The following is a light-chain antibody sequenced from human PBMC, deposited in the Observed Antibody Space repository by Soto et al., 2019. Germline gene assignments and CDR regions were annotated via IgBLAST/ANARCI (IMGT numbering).Light chain of an antibody. CDR3: QQYYTTPTIT. V-gene: IGKV4-1*01. CDR2: WAY. CDR1: QSVLYTLNKRNY. J-gene: IGKJ5*01. Sequence: DIVMTQSPDSLAMSLGERATINCKSSQSVLYTLNKRNYLSWYQQKPGQPPKLLIYWAYTRDSGVPDRFSGSGSGTEFTLTISSLQAEYAAVYYCQQYYTTPTITFGQGTRLEIK.